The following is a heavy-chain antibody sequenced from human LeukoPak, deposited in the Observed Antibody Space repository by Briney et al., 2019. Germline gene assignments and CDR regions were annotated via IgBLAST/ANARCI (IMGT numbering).Heavy chain of an antibody. CDR1: GGSITNYY. V-gene: IGHV4-59*08. J-gene: IGHJ4*02. Sequence: ASETLSLTCTVSGGSITNYYWSWIRQPPGKGLEWIVYLYYTGSTNYNPSLKSRVTISVDMSKNQFSLKLRSMTAADTAVYYCARHGPGYSSVFDYWGQGTLVTVSS. D-gene: IGHD6-19*01. CDR3: ARHGPGYSSVFDY. CDR2: LYYTGST.